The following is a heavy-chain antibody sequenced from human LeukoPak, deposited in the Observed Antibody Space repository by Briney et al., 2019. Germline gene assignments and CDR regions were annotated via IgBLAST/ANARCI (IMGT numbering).Heavy chain of an antibody. Sequence: GASVKVSCKASGYTFTGYYMHWVRQAPGQGLEWMGWINPNSGDTNYAQNFQGRVTMTRDTSISTAYMELSRLRSDGTAVYYCARALYDYVWGSYRSVFDYWGQGTLVTVSS. D-gene: IGHD3-16*02. CDR2: INPNSGDT. CDR1: GYTFTGYY. V-gene: IGHV1-2*02. CDR3: ARALYDYVWGSYRSVFDY. J-gene: IGHJ4*02.